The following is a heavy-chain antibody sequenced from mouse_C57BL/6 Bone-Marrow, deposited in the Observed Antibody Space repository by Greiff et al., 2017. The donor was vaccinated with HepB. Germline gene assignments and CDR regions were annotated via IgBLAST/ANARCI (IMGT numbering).Heavy chain of an antibody. J-gene: IGHJ4*01. D-gene: IGHD1-1*01. CDR1: EYEFPYHD. CDR2: INSDGGST. Sequence: EVKLVESGGGLVQPGESLKLSCESTEYEFPYHDMSWVRQTPEKGLELVAAINSDGGSTYYPDTMEGRFIISRDNTKKTLYLQMSSLTAEDTALYYCARHDYCSSHPAMDYWGQGTSVTVSS. V-gene: IGHV5-2*01. CDR3: ARHDYCSSHPAMDY.